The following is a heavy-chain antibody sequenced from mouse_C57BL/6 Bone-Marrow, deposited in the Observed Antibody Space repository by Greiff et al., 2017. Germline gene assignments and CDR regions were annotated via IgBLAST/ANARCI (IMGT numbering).Heavy chain of an antibody. CDR3: ARFGFAY. Sequence: QVQLQQSGAELVRPGTSVKVSCKASGYAFTNYLIEWVKQRPGQGLEWIGVINPGSGGTNDNEKFKGKATLTADKSSSTAYMQLSSLTSEDSAVYFCARFGFAYWGQGTLVTVSA. CDR2: INPGSGGT. V-gene: IGHV1-54*01. CDR1: GYAFTNYL. J-gene: IGHJ3*01.